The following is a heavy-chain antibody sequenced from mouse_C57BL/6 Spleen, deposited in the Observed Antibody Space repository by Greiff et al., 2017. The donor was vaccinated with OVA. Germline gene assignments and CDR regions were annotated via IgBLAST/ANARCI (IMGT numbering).Heavy chain of an antibody. CDR1: GYTFTSYW. D-gene: IGHD2-4*01. CDR2: IYLGSGST. J-gene: IGHJ2*01. V-gene: IGHV1-55*01. CDR3: ASNYDYVPDY. Sequence: QVQLQQPGAELVKPGASVKLSCKASGYTFTSYWITWVRQRPGKGLEWIGDIYLGSGSTNYNEKFKSKAILTVDKSSSTAYMQLSSLTSEDSAVYYCASNYDYVPDYWGQGTTLTVSS.